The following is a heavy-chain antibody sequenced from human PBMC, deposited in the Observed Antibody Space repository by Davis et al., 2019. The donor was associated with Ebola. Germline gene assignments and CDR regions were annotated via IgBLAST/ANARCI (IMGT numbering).Heavy chain of an antibody. CDR1: GFTFSNSP. V-gene: IGHV3-33*03. CDR2: IWYDGSVK. Sequence: GESLKISCAGSGFTFSNSPMHWVRQAPGKGLEWVGLIWYDGSVKYYGDSVKGRFTISRDNSKDSAYLQMTSLRVEDTAVYYCATRFSNSDGALDIWGRGTVVTVSS. J-gene: IGHJ3*02. CDR3: ATRFSNSDGALDI. D-gene: IGHD1-7*01.